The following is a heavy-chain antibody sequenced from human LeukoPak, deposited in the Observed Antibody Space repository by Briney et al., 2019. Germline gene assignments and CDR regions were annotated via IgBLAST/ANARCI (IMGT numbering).Heavy chain of an antibody. CDR3: ARCSDFWSGAAWSMDV. D-gene: IGHD3-3*01. J-gene: IGHJ6*03. CDR1: GVTISNYY. CDR2: IFYSGST. Sequence: SESLTLTCAVSGVTISNYYMTWIRQAPGKGLEWIGYIFYSGSTNYNASLNSRVTISVDTSKNQFSLKLTTVTAADVAVYYCARCSDFWSGAAWSMDVWGKGTTVTVSS. V-gene: IGHV4-59*01.